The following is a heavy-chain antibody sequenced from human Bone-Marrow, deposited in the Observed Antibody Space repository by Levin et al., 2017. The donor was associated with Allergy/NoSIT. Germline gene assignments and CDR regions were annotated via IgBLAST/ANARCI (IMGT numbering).Heavy chain of an antibody. D-gene: IGHD2/OR15-2a*01. J-gene: IGHJ4*02. Sequence: SETLSLTCAVYGGSFSGYYWSWIRQPPGKGLEWIGEINHSGSTNYNPSLKSRVTISVDTSKNQFSLKLSSVTAADTAVYYGAKNDDFDYWGQGTLVTVSS. CDR3: AKNDDFDY. CDR2: INHSGST. V-gene: IGHV4-34*01. CDR1: GGSFSGYY.